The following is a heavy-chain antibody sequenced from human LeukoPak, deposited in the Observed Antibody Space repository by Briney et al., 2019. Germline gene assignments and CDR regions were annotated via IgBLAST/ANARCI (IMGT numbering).Heavy chain of an antibody. CDR3: ATLNSRLENSGGY. V-gene: IGHV1-2*02. Sequence: ASVKVSCKASGYTFTGYYMHWVRQAPGQGLEWMGWINPNSGGTNYAQKFQGRVTMTRDTSISTAYMELSRLRSDDTAVSYCATLNSRLENSGGYWGQGTLVTVSS. CDR1: GYTFTGYY. D-gene: IGHD1-1*01. J-gene: IGHJ4*02. CDR2: INPNSGGT.